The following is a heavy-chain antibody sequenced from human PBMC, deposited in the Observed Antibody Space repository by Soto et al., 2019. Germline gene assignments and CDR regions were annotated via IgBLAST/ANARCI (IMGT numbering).Heavy chain of an antibody. CDR2: ISSNGGST. CDR3: VKTGTTDPDPNSFDY. Sequence: PGGSLRLSCSASGFTFSSYAMHWVRQAPGKGLEYVSAISSNGGSTYYADSVKGRFTISRDNSKNTLYLQMSSLRAEDTAVYYCVKTGTTDPDPNSFDYCGQGTLVTVSS. V-gene: IGHV3-64D*06. D-gene: IGHD1-7*01. CDR1: GFTFSSYA. J-gene: IGHJ4*02.